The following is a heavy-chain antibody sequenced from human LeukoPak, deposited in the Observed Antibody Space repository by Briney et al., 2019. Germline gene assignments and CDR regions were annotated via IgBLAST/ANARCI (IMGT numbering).Heavy chain of an antibody. V-gene: IGHV4-39*07. CDR3: ATLTGGDDAFDI. D-gene: IGHD4-23*01. Sequence: SETLSLTCTVSGGSISSSSYYWGWIRQPPGKGMEWIGSIYYSGSTYYNPSLKSRVTISVDTSKNQFSLKLSSVTAADTAVYYCATLTGGDDAFDIWGQGTMVTVSS. J-gene: IGHJ3*02. CDR1: GGSISSSSYY. CDR2: IYYSGST.